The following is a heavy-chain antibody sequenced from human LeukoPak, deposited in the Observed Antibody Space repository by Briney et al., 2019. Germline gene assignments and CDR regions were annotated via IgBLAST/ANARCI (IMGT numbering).Heavy chain of an antibody. J-gene: IGHJ1*01. CDR3: ARKTYYYDSSGLGYFQH. CDR2: ISAYNGNT. D-gene: IGHD3-22*01. CDR1: GYTFTSYG. Sequence: ASVEVSCKASGYTFTSYGISWVRQAPGQGLEWMGWISAYNGNTNYAQKVQGRVTMTTDTSTSTAYMELRSLRSDDTAVYYCARKTYYYDSSGLGYFQHWGQGTLVTVSS. V-gene: IGHV1-18*01.